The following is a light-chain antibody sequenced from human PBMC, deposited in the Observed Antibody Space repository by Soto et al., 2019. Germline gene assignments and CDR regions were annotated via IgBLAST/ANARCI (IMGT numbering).Light chain of an antibody. CDR1: QGVGST. Sequence: ELVLTQSPATLSVSPGERATLSCRASQGVGSTLAWYQQEPGQAPRLLIYDASTRATGIPARFSGSGSGTEFTLTISSLQSEDFAVYYCQQYNNWPPITFGQGTRLEIK. CDR2: DAS. J-gene: IGKJ5*01. CDR3: QQYNNWPPIT. V-gene: IGKV3-15*01.